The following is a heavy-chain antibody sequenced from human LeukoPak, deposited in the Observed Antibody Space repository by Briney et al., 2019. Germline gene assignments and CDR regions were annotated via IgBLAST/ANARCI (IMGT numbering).Heavy chain of an antibody. CDR3: ARVYPYYYDSSGYSEAGYFDY. Sequence: GGSLRLSCAASGFTFDDYGMSWVRQAPGKGLEWVSGINWNGGSTGYADSVRGRFTISRDNAKNSLYLQMNSLRAEDTALYYCARVYPYYYDSSGYSEAGYFDYWSQGTLVTVSS. J-gene: IGHJ4*02. CDR2: INWNGGST. D-gene: IGHD3-22*01. V-gene: IGHV3-20*04. CDR1: GFTFDDYG.